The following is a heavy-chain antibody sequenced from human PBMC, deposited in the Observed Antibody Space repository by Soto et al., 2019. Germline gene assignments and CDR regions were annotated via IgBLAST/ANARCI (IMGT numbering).Heavy chain of an antibody. CDR2: ISGGDGDNT. Sequence: GGSLRLSCAVSGFIFSNYAMTWVRQPPGKGLEWVSSISGGDGDNTYYADSVKGRFTVSRDNSKNTLYLQMKSLRDVDTALYYCEKEFEGFTDHWGQGSLVTVSS. D-gene: IGHD3-9*01. J-gene: IGHJ4*02. CDR3: EKEFEGFTDH. CDR1: GFIFSNYA. V-gene: IGHV3-23*01.